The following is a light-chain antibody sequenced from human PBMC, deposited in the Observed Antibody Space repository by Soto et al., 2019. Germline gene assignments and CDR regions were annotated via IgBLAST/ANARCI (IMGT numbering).Light chain of an antibody. CDR2: ENY. CDR3: GAWDGSLTGGV. Sequence: QTVVTQPPSVSAAPGQKVTISCSGSSSNIGSNYVSWYQQLPGTAPKLLIYENYERPSGIPDRFSGSKSGTSATLGITGLQTGDEADYYCGAWDGSLTGGVFGGGTKLTVL. V-gene: IGLV1-51*02. CDR1: SSNIGSNY. J-gene: IGLJ2*01.